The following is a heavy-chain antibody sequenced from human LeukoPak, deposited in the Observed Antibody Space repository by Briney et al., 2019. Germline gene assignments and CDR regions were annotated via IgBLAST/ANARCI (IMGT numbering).Heavy chain of an antibody. Sequence: PSETLSLTCTVSGGSVSSGSYYWSWIRQPPGKGLEWIGYIYYSGSTNYNPSLKSRVTISVDTSKNQFSLKLSSVTAADTAVYYCARRGDYDSSGFDYWGQGTLVTVSS. CDR1: GGSVSSGSYY. CDR3: ARRGDYDSSGFDY. D-gene: IGHD3-22*01. V-gene: IGHV4-61*01. J-gene: IGHJ4*02. CDR2: IYYSGST.